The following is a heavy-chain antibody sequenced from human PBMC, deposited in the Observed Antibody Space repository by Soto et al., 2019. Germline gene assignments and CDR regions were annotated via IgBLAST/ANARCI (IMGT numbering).Heavy chain of an antibody. CDR3: ARHNHDILTGYCKPNYYYYYMDV. D-gene: IGHD3-9*01. CDR1: GYSFTSYW. CDR2: IYPGDSDT. Sequence: PGESLKISCKGSGYSFTSYWIGWVRQMPGKGLEWMGIIYPGDSDTRYSPSFQGQVTISADKSISTAYLQWSSLKASDTAMYYCARHNHDILTGYCKPNYYYYYMDVWGKGTTVTVSS. J-gene: IGHJ6*03. V-gene: IGHV5-51*01.